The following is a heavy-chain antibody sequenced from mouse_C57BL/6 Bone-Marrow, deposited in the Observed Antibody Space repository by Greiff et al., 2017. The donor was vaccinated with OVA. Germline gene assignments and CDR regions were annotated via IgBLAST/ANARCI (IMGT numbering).Heavy chain of an antibody. CDR3: AREGGVAPYALDY. CDR1: GYTFTSYW. V-gene: IGHV1-50*01. J-gene: IGHJ4*01. Sequence: QVQLQQPGAELVKPGASVKLSCKASGYTFTSYWMQWVNQRPGQGLEWIGEIDPSDSYTNYNQKFKGKATLTVDTSSSTAYMQLSSLTSEDSAVYYCAREGGVAPYALDYWGQGTSVTVSS. CDR2: IDPSDSYT. D-gene: IGHD1-1*01.